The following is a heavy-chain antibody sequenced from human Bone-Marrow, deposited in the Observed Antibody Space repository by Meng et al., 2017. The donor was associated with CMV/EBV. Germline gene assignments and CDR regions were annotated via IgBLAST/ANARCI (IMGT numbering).Heavy chain of an antibody. CDR2: INPNSGGT. J-gene: IGHJ4*02. CDR3: AREITRHDYGDYVDY. CDR1: GYTFTGYY. D-gene: IGHD4-17*01. V-gene: IGHV1-2*02. Sequence: ASVKVSCKASGYTFTGYYMHRVRQAPGQGLEWMGWINPNSGGTNYAQKFQGRVTMTRDTSISTAYMELSRLRSDDTAVYYCAREITRHDYGDYVDYWGQGTLVTVSS.